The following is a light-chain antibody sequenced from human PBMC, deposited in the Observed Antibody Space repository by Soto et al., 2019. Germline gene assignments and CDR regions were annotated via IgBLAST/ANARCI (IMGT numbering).Light chain of an antibody. CDR3: SSYTSSTIL. V-gene: IGLV2-14*03. CDR1: SSDADAYNY. Sequence: QSALTQPASVSGSPGQSIIISCTGTSSDADAYNYVSWYQHHPGKAPKLLIYDDSNRPSGISNRFSGSKSGNTASLTISGLQPEDEADYFCSSYTSSTILFGGGTKLTVL. CDR2: DDS. J-gene: IGLJ2*01.